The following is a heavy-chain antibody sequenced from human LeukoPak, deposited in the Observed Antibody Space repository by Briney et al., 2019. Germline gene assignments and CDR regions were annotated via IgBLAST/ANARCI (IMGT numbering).Heavy chain of an antibody. J-gene: IGHJ4*02. CDR2: MNIDGSEK. Sequence: GGSLRLSCAASGFTFNCCTMGWVRQAPGKRLEWVANMNIDGSEKYYADSVKGRFSISRDNARNSVYLQMASLRVEDTAVYYCARDPVEWELLLDYWGQGTLVTVSS. D-gene: IGHD1-26*01. V-gene: IGHV3-7*01. CDR1: GFTFNCCT. CDR3: ARDPVEWELLLDY.